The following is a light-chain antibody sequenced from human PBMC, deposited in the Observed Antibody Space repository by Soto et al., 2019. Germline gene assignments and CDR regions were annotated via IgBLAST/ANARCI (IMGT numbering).Light chain of an antibody. CDR2: GNN. J-gene: IGLJ2*01. CDR1: SSNIGSNY. V-gene: IGLV1-47*01. Sequence: QSVLTQPPSASGTPGQRVTISCSGSSSNIGSNYVSWYHQLPGTAPKLLVYGNNQRPSGVPDRFSGSKSGTSASLAISGLRPEDEADYYCAAWDDSLSAVVFGGGTQLTVL. CDR3: AAWDDSLSAVV.